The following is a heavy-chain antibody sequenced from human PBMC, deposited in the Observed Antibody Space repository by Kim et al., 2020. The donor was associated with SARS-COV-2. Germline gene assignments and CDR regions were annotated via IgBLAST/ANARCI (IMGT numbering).Heavy chain of an antibody. V-gene: IGHV4-34*01. CDR1: GGSFSGYY. CDR2: INHSGST. Sequence: SETLSLTCAVYGGSFSGYYWSWIRQPPGKGLEWIGEINHSGSTNYNPSLKSRVTISVDTSKNQFSLKLSSVTAADTAVYYCARDGITFGGVIAEGDAFDIWGQGTMVTVSS. J-gene: IGHJ3*02. CDR3: ARDGITFGGVIAEGDAFDI. D-gene: IGHD3-16*02.